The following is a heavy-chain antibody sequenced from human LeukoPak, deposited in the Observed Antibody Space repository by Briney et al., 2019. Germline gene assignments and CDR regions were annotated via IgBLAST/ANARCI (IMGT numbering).Heavy chain of an antibody. CDR2: ISGSGSHT. D-gene: IGHD3-22*01. CDR1: GFSFSGYA. V-gene: IGHV3-23*01. Sequence: VGSLRLSCAASGFSFSGYAMSWVRQAPREGLERVSSISGSGSHTYHADSVKGRFTISRDNSKNTLYLQMNSLRAEDTAVYYCAKDISGYYRPFDYWGQGTLVTVSS. CDR3: AKDISGYYRPFDY. J-gene: IGHJ4*02.